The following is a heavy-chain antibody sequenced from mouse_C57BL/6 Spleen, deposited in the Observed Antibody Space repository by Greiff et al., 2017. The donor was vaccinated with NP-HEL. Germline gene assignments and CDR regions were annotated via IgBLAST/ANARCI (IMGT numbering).Heavy chain of an antibody. D-gene: IGHD1-1*01. CDR2: IYPGSGNT. CDR1: GYSFTSYY. J-gene: IGHJ2*01. Sequence: VQLQQSGPELVKPGASVKISCKASGYSFTSYYIHWVKQRPGQGLEWIGWIYPGSGNTKYNEKFKGKATLTADTSSSTAYMQLSSLTSEDSAVYYCARYHLYGSLDYWGQGTTLTVSS. V-gene: IGHV1-66*01. CDR3: ARYHLYGSLDY.